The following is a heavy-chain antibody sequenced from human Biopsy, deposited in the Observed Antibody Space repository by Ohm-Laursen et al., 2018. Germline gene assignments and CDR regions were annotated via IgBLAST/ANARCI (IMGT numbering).Heavy chain of an antibody. CDR2: IFYSGIT. CDR3: ARHPTGFWFDP. Sequence: PSQTLSLTWTVSGGSVSSNVAYWAWIRQPPGKGLESIGSIFYSGITYYNPSLQSRVTMSVDTSKNQFSLNLTSVTAADTAVYYCARHPTGFWFDPWGQGTLVIVSS. J-gene: IGHJ5*02. CDR1: GGSVSSNVAY. V-gene: IGHV4-39*01.